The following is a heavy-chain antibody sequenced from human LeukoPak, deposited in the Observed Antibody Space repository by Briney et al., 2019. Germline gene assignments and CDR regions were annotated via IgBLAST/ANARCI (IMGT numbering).Heavy chain of an antibody. J-gene: IGHJ4*02. D-gene: IGHD6-19*01. CDR2: ISYDGSNK. V-gene: IGHV3-30-3*01. CDR3: ARGDTYSSGTQFDY. CDR1: GFTFSSYA. Sequence: PGGSLRLSCEASGFTFSSYAMHWVRQAPGKGLEWVAVISYDGSNKYYADSVKGRFTISRDNSKNTLYLQMNSLRAEDTAVYYCARGDTYSSGTQFDYWGQGTLVTVSS.